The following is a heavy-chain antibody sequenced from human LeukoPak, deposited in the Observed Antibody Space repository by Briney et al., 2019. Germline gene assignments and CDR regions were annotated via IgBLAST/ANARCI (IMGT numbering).Heavy chain of an antibody. CDR1: GFTFSSYW. CDR3: ARRAGAYSHPYDY. V-gene: IGHV3-7*03. D-gene: IGHD4/OR15-4a*01. Sequence: PGGSLRLSCAASGFTFSSYWMSWVRQAPGKGLEWVANIKKDGSDKYYVDSVKGRFTISRDNSKNTLYLQMNSLRAEDTAVYYCARRAGAYSHPYDYWGQGTLVTVSS. J-gene: IGHJ4*02. CDR2: IKKDGSDK.